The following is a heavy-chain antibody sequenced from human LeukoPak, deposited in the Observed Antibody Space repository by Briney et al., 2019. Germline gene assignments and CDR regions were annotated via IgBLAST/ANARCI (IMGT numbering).Heavy chain of an antibody. CDR3: AKDFSGYSSSWYFDY. V-gene: IGHV3-66*01. CDR2: IYSGGGT. D-gene: IGHD6-13*01. CDR1: GFTVSSNY. J-gene: IGHJ4*02. Sequence: GGSLRLSCAASGFTVSSNYMNWVRQAPGKGLEWVSTIYSGGGTYYLDSVKGRFTVSRDNSKNTLYLQMNSLRAEDTAVYYCAKDFSGYSSSWYFDYWGQGTLVTVSS.